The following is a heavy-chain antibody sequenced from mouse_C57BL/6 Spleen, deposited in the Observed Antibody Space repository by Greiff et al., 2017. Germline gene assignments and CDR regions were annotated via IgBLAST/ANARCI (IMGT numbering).Heavy chain of an antibody. CDR3: ARHEGADYDEAMDY. J-gene: IGHJ4*01. V-gene: IGHV2-6-1*01. D-gene: IGHD2-4*01. Sequence: QVQLKESGPGLVAPSQSLSITCTVSGFSLTSYGVHWVRQPPGKGLEWLVVIWSDGSTTYNSALKSRLSISKDNSKSQVFLKMNSLQTDDTAMYYCARHEGADYDEAMDYWGQGTSVTVSS. CDR2: IWSDGST. CDR1: GFSLTSYG.